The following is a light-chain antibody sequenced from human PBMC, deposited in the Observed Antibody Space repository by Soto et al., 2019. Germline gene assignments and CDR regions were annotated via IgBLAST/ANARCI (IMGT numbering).Light chain of an antibody. CDR3: HQYGSSSWT. CDR1: QSVSSSY. CDR2: GAS. V-gene: IGKV3-20*01. Sequence: EVVLKQSPGTLSLYQGERATLSCRASQSVSSSYLAWYQQKPGQAPRLLIYGASSRATGISDRFSGSGSGTDFTLTISRLEPEDFAVYYCHQYGSSSWTFCQVTNVDIK. J-gene: IGKJ1*01.